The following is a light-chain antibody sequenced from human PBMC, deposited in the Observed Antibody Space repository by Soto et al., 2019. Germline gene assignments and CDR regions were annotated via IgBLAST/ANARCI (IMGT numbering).Light chain of an antibody. J-gene: IGLJ1*01. CDR1: SSDVGGYNY. CDR2: DVS. CDR3: SSYAGGNNPYV. Sequence: QSALTQPSSASGSPGQSVTISCTGTSSDVGGYNYVSWYQQHPGKAPRLMIYDVSKRPSGVPDRFSGSKSGNTASLTVSGLQAEDEADYYCSSYAGGNNPYVFGTGTKVTVL. V-gene: IGLV2-8*01.